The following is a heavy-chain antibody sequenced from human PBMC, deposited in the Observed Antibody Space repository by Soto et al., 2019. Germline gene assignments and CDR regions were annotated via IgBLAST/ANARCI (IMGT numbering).Heavy chain of an antibody. CDR2: INHSGST. D-gene: IGHD6-6*01. Sequence: QVQLQQWGAGLLKPSETLSLTCAVYGGSFSGYYWCWIRQPPGKGLEWIGEINHSGSTTYNPSLRSRVTISVDTSKNQFSVKLSSVTAADTAVYYCARGARPFDYWGQGTLVTVSS. J-gene: IGHJ4*02. V-gene: IGHV4-34*01. CDR3: ARGARPFDY. CDR1: GGSFSGYY.